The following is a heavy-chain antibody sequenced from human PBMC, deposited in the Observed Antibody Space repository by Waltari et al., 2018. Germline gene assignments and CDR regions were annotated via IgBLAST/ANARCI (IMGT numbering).Heavy chain of an antibody. CDR3: AKGLRDYGSPEPY. Sequence: QVQLVESGGGVVQPGGSLSLSCAASGFTSSSNGMHWVAQAPGRWLEWGDFIRNEGRNKYYADSVKGRFTISRDNSKNTLYLQMNSLRAEDTAVYYCAKGLRDYGSPEPYWGQGTLVTVSS. D-gene: IGHD3-10*01. CDR2: IRNEGRNK. V-gene: IGHV3-30*02. J-gene: IGHJ4*02. CDR1: GFTSSSNG.